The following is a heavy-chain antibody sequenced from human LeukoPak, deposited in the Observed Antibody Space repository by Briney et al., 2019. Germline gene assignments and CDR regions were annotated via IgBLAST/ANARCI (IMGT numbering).Heavy chain of an antibody. CDR1: NYSISSAYY. V-gene: IGHV4-38-2*02. D-gene: IGHD3-22*01. CDR3: ARVSGITMIVVVQSDGFDI. CDR2: IYHSGIV. J-gene: IGHJ3*02. Sequence: PSETLSLTCTVSNYSISSAYYWGWIRQPPGKGLEWIGSIYHSGIVYYNPSLKSRVTISVDTSKNQFSLKLSSVTAADTAVYYCARVSGITMIVVVQSDGFDIWGQGTMVSVSS.